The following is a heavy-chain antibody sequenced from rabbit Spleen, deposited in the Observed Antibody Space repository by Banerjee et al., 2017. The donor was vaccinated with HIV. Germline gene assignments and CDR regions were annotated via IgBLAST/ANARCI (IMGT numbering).Heavy chain of an antibody. CDR3: AKDRYADSAWYRGFDV. CDR2: IYPDYGST. V-gene: IGHV1S45*01. J-gene: IGHJ3*01. CDR1: GFSFSSNNW. D-gene: IGHD4-2*01. Sequence: QEQLVESGGDLVKPGASLTLTCTASGFSFSSNNWICWVRQAPGKGLEWIACIYPDYGSTDYASWVNGRFTISKTSTTVDLHVASVTAADTATYFCAKDRYADSAWYRGFDVWGQGTLVTVS.